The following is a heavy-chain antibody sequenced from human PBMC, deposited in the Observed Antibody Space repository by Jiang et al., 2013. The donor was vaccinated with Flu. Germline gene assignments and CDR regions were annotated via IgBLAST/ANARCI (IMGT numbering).Heavy chain of an antibody. Sequence: VQLVESGGGLVQPGGSLRLSCAASGFTFSSYEMNWVRQAPGKGLEWVSYISSSGSTIYYADSVKGRFTISRDNAKNSLYLQMNSLRAEDTAVYYCARDDPQSDWFDPWARNPGHRLL. CDR1: GFTFSSYE. J-gene: IGHJ5*02. V-gene: IGHV3-48*03. CDR3: ARDDPQSDWFDP. CDR2: ISSSGSTI.